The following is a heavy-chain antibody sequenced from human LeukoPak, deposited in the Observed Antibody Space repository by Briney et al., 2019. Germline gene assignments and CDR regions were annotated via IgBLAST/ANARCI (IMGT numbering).Heavy chain of an antibody. V-gene: IGHV3-30-3*01. CDR1: GITFSSYA. CDR2: ISYDGSNK. Sequence: GGSLRLSCAASGITFSSYAMHWVRQAPGKGLEWVAVISYDGSNKYYADSVKGRFTISRDNSKNTLYLQMNSLRAEDTAVYYCAKDLYDFWSGPESSMDYWGQGTLVTVSS. J-gene: IGHJ4*02. D-gene: IGHD3-3*01. CDR3: AKDLYDFWSGPESSMDY.